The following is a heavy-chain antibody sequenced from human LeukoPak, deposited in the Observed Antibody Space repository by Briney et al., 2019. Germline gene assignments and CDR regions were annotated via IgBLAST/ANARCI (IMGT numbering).Heavy chain of an antibody. CDR2: IRGSGRST. J-gene: IGHJ5*02. D-gene: IGHD3-3*01. CDR1: GFTSSSSA. Sequence: GGSLRLSCAPPGFTSSSSAMSWLRQAPRTGPAWVSAIRGSGRSTYYADSVKGWFTSSRDNSKDTLYLQMNSLRAEDTAVYYCAKLLNYDFWSGYPNGNWFDPWGQGTLVTVSS. CDR3: AKLLNYDFWSGYPNGNWFDP. V-gene: IGHV3-23*01.